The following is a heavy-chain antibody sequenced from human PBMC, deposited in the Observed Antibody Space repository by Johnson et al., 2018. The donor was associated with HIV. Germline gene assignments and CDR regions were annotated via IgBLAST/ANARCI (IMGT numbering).Heavy chain of an antibody. CDR1: GFTFSDYY. V-gene: IGHV3-11*04. D-gene: IGHD6-6*01. Sequence: QVQLVESGGGLVKPGGSLRLSCAASGFTFSDYYMSWIRQAPGKGLEWVSYISSSGSNIYYADSVKGRFTISRDNAKNSLYLQMNSLRAEDTAVYYCARDVIKVIAARDDAFDIWGQGTMVTVSS. J-gene: IGHJ3*02. CDR3: ARDVIKVIAARDDAFDI. CDR2: ISSSGSNI.